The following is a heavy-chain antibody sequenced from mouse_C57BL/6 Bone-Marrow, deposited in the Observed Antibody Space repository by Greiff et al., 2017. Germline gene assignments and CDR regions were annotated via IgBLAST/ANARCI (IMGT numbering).Heavy chain of an antibody. Sequence: QVQLKESGAELARPGASVKLSCKASGYTFTSYGISWVKQRTGQGLEWIGEIYPRSGNTYYNEKFKGKATLTADKSSSTAYMELRSLTSEDSAVYFCARERAVVAFDYWGQGTTLTVSS. V-gene: IGHV1-81*01. CDR1: GYTFTSYG. CDR3: ARERAVVAFDY. D-gene: IGHD1-1*01. CDR2: IYPRSGNT. J-gene: IGHJ2*01.